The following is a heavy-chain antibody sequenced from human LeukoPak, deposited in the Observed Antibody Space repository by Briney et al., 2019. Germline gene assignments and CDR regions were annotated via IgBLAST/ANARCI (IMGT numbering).Heavy chain of an antibody. CDR2: FSGRGDST. J-gene: IGHJ6*02. D-gene: IGHD2-15*01. CDR1: GFTFSSYA. CDR3: AKVLGGFYYYGMDV. Sequence: PGGSLRLSCAASGFTFSSYAMSWVRQAPGKGLEWVSGFSGRGDSTYYADSVKGRFSISRDNSKNTLYLQMNSLRAEDTAEYYCAKVLGGFYYYGMDVWGQGTTVTVSS. V-gene: IGHV3-23*01.